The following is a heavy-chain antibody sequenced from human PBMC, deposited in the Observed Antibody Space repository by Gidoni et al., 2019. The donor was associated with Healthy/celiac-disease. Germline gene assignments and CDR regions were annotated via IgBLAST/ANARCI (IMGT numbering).Heavy chain of an antibody. CDR1: GYSISSGYY. D-gene: IGHD2-21*02. CDR2: IYHSGST. J-gene: IGHJ3*02. Sequence: QVQLQESGPGLVKPSETLSLTCTVSGYSISSGYYWGWIRQPPGKGLEWIGSIYHSGSTYYNPSLKSRVTISVDTSKNQFSLKLSSVTAADTAVYYCARVGDTYCGGDCLLGAFDIWGQGTMVTVSS. V-gene: IGHV4-38-2*02. CDR3: ARVGDTYCGGDCLLGAFDI.